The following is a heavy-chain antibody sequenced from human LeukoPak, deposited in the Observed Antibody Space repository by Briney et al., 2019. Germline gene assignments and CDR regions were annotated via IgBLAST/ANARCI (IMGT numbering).Heavy chain of an antibody. CDR3: ARRAGGYSHPYDY. J-gene: IGHJ4*02. V-gene: IGHV3-7*03. CDR2: IKEDGSEK. D-gene: IGHD4-23*01. CDR1: GFPFSSYG. Sequence: GGSLRLSCGVSGFPFSSYGMNWVRQAPGKGLEWVANIKEDGSEKYYVDSVKGRFTISRDNAKNSLYLQMNSLRAEDTAVYYCARRAGGYSHPYDYWGQGTLVTVSS.